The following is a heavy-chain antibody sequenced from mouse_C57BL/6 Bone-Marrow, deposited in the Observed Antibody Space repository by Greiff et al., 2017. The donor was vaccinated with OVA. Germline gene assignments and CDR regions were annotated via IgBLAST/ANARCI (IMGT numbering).Heavy chain of an antibody. Sequence: QVQLQQPGTELVKPGASVKLSCTASGYTFTSSWMHWVQQRPGQGLEWIGNINPSNGGTNYNENFKSKATLTVDKSSSTAYMQLSSLTSEDAAVYYCARGLRTTYVDVWGTGTTVTVSS. V-gene: IGHV1-53*01. CDR2: INPSNGGT. J-gene: IGHJ1*03. D-gene: IGHD1-1*01. CDR3: ARGLRTTYVDV. CDR1: GYTFTSSW.